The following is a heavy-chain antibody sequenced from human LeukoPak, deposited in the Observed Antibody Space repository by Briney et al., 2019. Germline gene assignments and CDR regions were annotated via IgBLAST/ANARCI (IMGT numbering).Heavy chain of an antibody. Sequence: GGSLRLSCAASGFTFSSYAMSWVRQAPGKGLEWVSGISGSGDNTYYADSVKGRFTISRDNSKNTLYLQMNSLRAEDTAVYYCAKEHIIGWCYFDYWGQGTLVTVSS. J-gene: IGHJ4*02. V-gene: IGHV3-23*01. D-gene: IGHD6-19*01. CDR3: AKEHIIGWCYFDY. CDR2: ISGSGDNT. CDR1: GFTFSSYA.